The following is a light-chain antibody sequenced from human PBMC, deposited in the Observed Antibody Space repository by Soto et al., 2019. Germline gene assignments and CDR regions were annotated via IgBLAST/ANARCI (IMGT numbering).Light chain of an antibody. CDR2: EVT. CDR3: NSYTTLSNRV. J-gene: IGLJ1*01. V-gene: IGLV2-14*01. Sequence: QSALTQPASVSGSPGQSITISCTGTSSDIGGYDYVSWYQHHPGKAPKFIIYEVTNRPSGVSDRFSGSKSGNTASLTISGLQAEDEANYYCNSYTTLSNRVFGTGTKLTVL. CDR1: SSDIGGYDY.